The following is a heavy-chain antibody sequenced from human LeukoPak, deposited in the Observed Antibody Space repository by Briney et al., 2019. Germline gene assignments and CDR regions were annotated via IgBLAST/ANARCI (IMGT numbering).Heavy chain of an antibody. Sequence: LRLSCAASGFTFSSYAMHWVRQAPGKGLEWVAVISYDGSNKYYADSVKGRFTISRDNSKNTLYLQMNSLRAEDTAVYYCAREVNLYYYDSSGFGYWGQGTLVTVSS. V-gene: IGHV3-30-3*01. CDR1: GFTFSSYA. D-gene: IGHD3-22*01. CDR3: AREVNLYYYDSSGFGY. J-gene: IGHJ4*02. CDR2: ISYDGSNK.